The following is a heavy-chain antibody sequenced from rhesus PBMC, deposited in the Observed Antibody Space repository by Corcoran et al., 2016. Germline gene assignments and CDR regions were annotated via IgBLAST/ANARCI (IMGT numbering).Heavy chain of an antibody. CDR2: NTYSGST. D-gene: IGHD3-34*01. J-gene: IGHJ4*01. CDR3: ARDQRGAPFDY. V-gene: IGHV4-122*02. CDR1: GGSISSGYYY. Sequence: QVQLQESGPGLVKPSETLSLTCAVSGGSISSGYYYWSWIRQPPGKGLEWIWYNTYSGSTIYHPSLKSRVTISRDTSKNLFSLKLSSVTAADTAVYYCARDQRGAPFDYWGQGVLVTVSS.